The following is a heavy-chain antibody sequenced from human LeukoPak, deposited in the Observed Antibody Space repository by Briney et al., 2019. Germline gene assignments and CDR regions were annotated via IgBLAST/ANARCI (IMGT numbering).Heavy chain of an antibody. CDR1: GGTFSSYA. Sequence: SVKVSCKASGGTFSSYAISWVRQAPGQGLEWMGGIIPIFGTANYAQKFQGRVTITADESTSTAYMELSSLRSEDTAVYYCARVFGCSKAFDIWGQGTMVTVSS. V-gene: IGHV1-69*13. CDR3: ARVFGCSKAFDI. D-gene: IGHD3-10*01. J-gene: IGHJ3*02. CDR2: IIPIFGTA.